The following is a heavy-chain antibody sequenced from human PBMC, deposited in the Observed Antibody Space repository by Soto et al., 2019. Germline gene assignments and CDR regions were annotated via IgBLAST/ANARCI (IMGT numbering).Heavy chain of an antibody. Sequence: QVQLVQSGAEVKKPGASVKVSCKASGGTFSPYTINWVRQAPGQGLEWMGRIIPFHGVTNYAQKFQARVTITAEKSTSTAYMALSGLRFEDTAMYYCTRDWEITVSTWSFGGFWGRGTLVTVSS. CDR1: GGTFSPYT. D-gene: IGHD3-10*01. CDR2: IIPFHGVT. V-gene: IGHV1-69*08. J-gene: IGHJ4*02. CDR3: TRDWEITVSTWSFGGF.